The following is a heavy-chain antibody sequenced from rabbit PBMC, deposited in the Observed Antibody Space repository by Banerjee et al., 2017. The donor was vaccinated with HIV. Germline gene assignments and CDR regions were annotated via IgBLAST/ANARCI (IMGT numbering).Heavy chain of an antibody. CDR3: GRDRDGDAGDGSLAL. Sequence: QQQLEESGGGLAKPGGTLTLTCKASGIDFSNYYYMCWVRQAPGKGLELIACIYSSNGDKWYASWVNGRFTISRSTSLNSVDLKMTSLTVADPASDFFGRDRDGDAGDGSLALWGPGALV. V-gene: IGHV1S43*01. CDR1: GIDFSNYYY. D-gene: IGHD6-1*01. J-gene: IGHJ4*01. CDR2: IYSSNGDK.